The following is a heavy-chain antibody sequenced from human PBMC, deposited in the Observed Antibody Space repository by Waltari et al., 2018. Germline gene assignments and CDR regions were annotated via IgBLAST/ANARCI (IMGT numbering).Heavy chain of an antibody. D-gene: IGHD6-13*01. V-gene: IGHV1-69*05. CDR1: GGTFSSYA. CDR3: ARDGEAAAGPYYYGMDV. CDR2: TIPLFGTA. Sequence: QVQLVQSGAEVMKPGSSVKVSCKASGGTFSSYAISWVRQAPGQGLEWMGGTIPLFGTANYAQKVQGRVTITTDESTSTAYMELSSLRSEDTAVYYCARDGEAAAGPYYYGMDVWGQGTTVTVSS. J-gene: IGHJ6*02.